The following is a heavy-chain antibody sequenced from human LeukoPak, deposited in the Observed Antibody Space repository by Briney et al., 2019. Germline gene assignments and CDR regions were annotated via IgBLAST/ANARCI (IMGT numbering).Heavy chain of an antibody. Sequence: GASVKVSCTASGYTFTGYYMHWVRQAPGQGLEWMGWINLNSGGTNYAQKFQGRVTMTRDTSISTAYMELSRLRSDDTAVYYCASRSDYGXXIXFDIWGQGTMVTVSS. V-gene: IGHV1-2*02. D-gene: IGHD4-17*01. CDR1: GYTFTGYY. J-gene: IGHJ3*02. CDR2: INLNSGGT. CDR3: ASRSDYGXXIXFDI.